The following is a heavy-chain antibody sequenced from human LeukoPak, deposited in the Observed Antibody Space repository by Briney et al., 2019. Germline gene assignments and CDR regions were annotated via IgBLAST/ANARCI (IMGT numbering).Heavy chain of an antibody. J-gene: IGHJ6*02. CDR1: GFTVSSNY. D-gene: IGHD2-2*01. CDR2: IYSGGST. Sequence: PGGSLRLSCAASGFTVSSNYMSWVRQAPGKGLEWVSVIYSGGSTYYPDSVKGRFTISRDNSKNTLYLQMNSLRAEDTAVYYCARDRGCSSTSCYEYYYYGMDVWGQGTTVTVSS. V-gene: IGHV3-66*01. CDR3: ARDRGCSSTSCYEYYYYGMDV.